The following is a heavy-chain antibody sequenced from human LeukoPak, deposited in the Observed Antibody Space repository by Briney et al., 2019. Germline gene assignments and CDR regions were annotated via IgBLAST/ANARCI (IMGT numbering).Heavy chain of an antibody. J-gene: IGHJ4*02. Sequence: SETLSLTCTVSGGSISSYYWSWIRQPAGKGLGWIGRIYTSESTTYNPSLKSRVTMSVDTSKNQFSLKLSSVTAADTAVYYCAKEGRMTTEIWGQGTLVTVSS. V-gene: IGHV4-4*07. D-gene: IGHD4-17*01. CDR1: GGSISSYY. CDR3: AKEGRMTTEI. CDR2: IYTSEST.